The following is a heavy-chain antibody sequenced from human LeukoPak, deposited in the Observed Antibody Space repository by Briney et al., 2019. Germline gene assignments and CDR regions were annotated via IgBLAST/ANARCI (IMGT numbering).Heavy chain of an antibody. V-gene: IGHV4-39*01. Sequence: QPXGXXLGWIGSMYYSGNTYYNPCLKSRITISVDTCKNQFSLELSSVTAADTAVYYCATESYYFDYWGQGTLVTVSS. J-gene: IGHJ4*02. CDR2: MYYSGNT. CDR3: ATESYYFDY.